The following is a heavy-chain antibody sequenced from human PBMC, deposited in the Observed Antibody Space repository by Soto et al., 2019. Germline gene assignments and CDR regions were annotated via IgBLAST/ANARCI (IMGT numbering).Heavy chain of an antibody. CDR3: TSGHTTTGRVY. Sequence: GGSLRLSCHASGVNARNNFITWVRPAPGKGLEWVSAIYSETTGGSTYYADSVRGRFTISRDNSKNTLFLQMNSLRVEDTAVYYCTSGHTTTGRVYWGQGTLVTVSS. V-gene: IGHV3-53*01. CDR2: IYSETTGGST. CDR1: GVNARNNF. D-gene: IGHD1-1*01. J-gene: IGHJ4*02.